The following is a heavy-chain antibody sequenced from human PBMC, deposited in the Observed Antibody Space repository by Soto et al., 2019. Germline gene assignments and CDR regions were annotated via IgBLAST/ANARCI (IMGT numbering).Heavy chain of an antibody. D-gene: IGHD2-2*01. CDR2: IYHSGST. CDR3: ARYGSSTANLIDS. CDR1: GGSISSGGYS. J-gene: IGHJ5*01. V-gene: IGHV4-30-2*01. Sequence: SENLSLTCAVSGGSISSGGYSWSWIRQPPGKGLEWIGYIYHSGSTYYNPSLESRVTMSVDTSKNQFSLKLASVTAADTAVYYCARYGSSTANLIDSCGQGSLVIGSS.